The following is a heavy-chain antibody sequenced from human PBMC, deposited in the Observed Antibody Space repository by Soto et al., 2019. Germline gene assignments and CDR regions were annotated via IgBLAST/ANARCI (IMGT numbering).Heavy chain of an antibody. D-gene: IGHD3-16*01. CDR3: ASTRGNVFGLNLEDTYFDP. J-gene: IGHJ5*02. V-gene: IGHV4-31*03. CDR2: MYRSGIS. CDR1: GCSISTADFS. Sequence: QVQLQESGPGLVKPSQTLSLTCTVSGCSISTADFSWTWIRQHPGKGLALIGDMYRSGISYYIPSLNSRLTLSVDPSKSQCSLRLSSVTAADTAVYYGASTRGNVFGLNLEDTYFDPGGRGTLVTVSS.